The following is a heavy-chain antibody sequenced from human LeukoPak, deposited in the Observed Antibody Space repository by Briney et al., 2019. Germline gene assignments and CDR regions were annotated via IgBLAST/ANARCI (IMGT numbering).Heavy chain of an antibody. J-gene: IGHJ4*02. D-gene: IGHD6-6*01. V-gene: IGHV3-38-3*01. CDR3: TKPGSSRGIAGRRPTKYYFDY. Sequence: GGSLRLSCAASGFTVSSNEMSWVRQAPGKGLEWVSSLTGGLVYYADVRKGRFTIPRDNSKNTLYVQMNSLRAEDTAVYYCTKPGSSRGIAGRRPTKYYFDYWGQGTLVTVSS. CDR1: GFTVSSNE. CDR2: LTGGLV.